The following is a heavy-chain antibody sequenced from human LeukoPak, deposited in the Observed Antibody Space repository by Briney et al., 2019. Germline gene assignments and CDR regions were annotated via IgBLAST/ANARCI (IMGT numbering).Heavy chain of an antibody. CDR2: ISSSSYI. Sequence: GGSLRLSCAASGFTFSSYNMNWVRQAPGKGLEWVSSISSSSYIYYADSVKGRFTISRDNAKNSLYLQMNSLRAEDTAVYYCAREGPGDSSSWSSFDYWGQGTLVTVSS. J-gene: IGHJ4*02. D-gene: IGHD6-13*01. CDR3: AREGPGDSSSWSSFDY. V-gene: IGHV3-21*01. CDR1: GFTFSSYN.